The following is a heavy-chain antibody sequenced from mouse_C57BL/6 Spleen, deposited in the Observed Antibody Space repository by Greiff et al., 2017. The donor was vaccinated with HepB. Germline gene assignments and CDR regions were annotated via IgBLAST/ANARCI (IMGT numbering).Heavy chain of an antibody. V-gene: IGHV1-80*01. Sequence: QVQLQQSGAELVKPGASVKISCKASGYAFSSYWMNWVKQRPGKGLEWIGQIYPGDGDTNYNGKFKGKATLTADKSSSTAYMQLSSLTSEDSAVYFCARFITTVVDPFDYWGQGTTLTVSS. CDR2: IYPGDGDT. CDR1: GYAFSSYW. CDR3: ARFITTVVDPFDY. J-gene: IGHJ2*01. D-gene: IGHD1-1*01.